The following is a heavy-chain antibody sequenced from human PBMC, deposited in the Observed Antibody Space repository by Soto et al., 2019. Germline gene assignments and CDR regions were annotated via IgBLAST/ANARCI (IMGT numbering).Heavy chain of an antibody. CDR3: ARVAYYYDSSGYFY. D-gene: IGHD3-22*01. V-gene: IGHV3-48*01. J-gene: IGHJ4*02. CDR2: ISPSSSSI. CDR1: GFTFSSDS. Sequence: GGTLRLSCAASGFTFSSDSMHWVRQAPGKGLEWVSYISPSSSSIYYADSVKGRFTISRDNAKNSLYLQMNSLRAEDTAVYYCARVAYYYDSSGYFYWGQGTLVTVSS.